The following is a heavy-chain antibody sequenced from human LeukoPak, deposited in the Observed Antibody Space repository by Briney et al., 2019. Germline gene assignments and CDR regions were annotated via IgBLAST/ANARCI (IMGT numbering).Heavy chain of an antibody. V-gene: IGHV3-48*04. J-gene: IGHJ4*02. Sequence: GGSLRLSCAASGFTFSSYSMNWVRQAPGKGLEWVSYISSSGSTINYADSVKGRFTISRDNAKKSLYLQMNSLRAEDTAVYYCARANWGDNYFDYWGQGTLVTVSS. CDR2: ISSSGSTI. D-gene: IGHD7-27*01. CDR1: GFTFSSYS. CDR3: ARANWGDNYFDY.